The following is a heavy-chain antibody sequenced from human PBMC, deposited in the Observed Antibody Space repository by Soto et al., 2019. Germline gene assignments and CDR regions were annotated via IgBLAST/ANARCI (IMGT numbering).Heavy chain of an antibody. CDR3: ARCSEDSSAYSPLYH. V-gene: IGHV1-3*01. CDR2: INAGNGKT. Sequence: AASVKVSCKASGYTFTTYTIQWVRQAPGRSPEWMGWINAGNGKTKYSQRFQGRVTITRDTSASTAYMELSSLRSEDTAVYYCARCSEDSSAYSPLYHWGKGTLVTVSS. CDR1: GYTFTTYT. D-gene: IGHD3-22*01. J-gene: IGHJ1*01.